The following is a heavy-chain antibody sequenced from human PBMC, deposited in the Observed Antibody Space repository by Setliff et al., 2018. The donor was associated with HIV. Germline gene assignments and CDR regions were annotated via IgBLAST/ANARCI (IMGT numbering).Heavy chain of an antibody. D-gene: IGHD3-22*01. Sequence: LSLTCSVSGYFISNGYYWGWIRQPPGKGLEWVGTIYQNGNTYYSPSLESRVSVSMDMSRNQFSVKLNSATAADTAVYYCARQAWHYDRDGYFIDYWGQGKLVTVS. V-gene: IGHV4-38-2*02. CDR1: GYFISNGYY. J-gene: IGHJ4*02. CDR3: ARQAWHYDRDGYFIDY. CDR2: IYQNGNT.